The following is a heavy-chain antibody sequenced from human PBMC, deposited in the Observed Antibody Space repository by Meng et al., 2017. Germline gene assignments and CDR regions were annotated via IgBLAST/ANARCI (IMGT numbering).Heavy chain of an antibody. CDR1: GFTFSSYS. J-gene: IGHJ4*02. CDR2: ISSSSSYI. CDR3: ARDNPHLY. V-gene: IGHV3-21*01. Sequence: QSGGVGGGLVKAGGSLGLSCAASGFTFSSYSMNWVRQAPGKGLEWVSSISSSSSYIYYADSVKGRFTISRDNAKNSLYLQMNSLRAEDTAVYYCARDNPHLYWGQGTLVTVSS.